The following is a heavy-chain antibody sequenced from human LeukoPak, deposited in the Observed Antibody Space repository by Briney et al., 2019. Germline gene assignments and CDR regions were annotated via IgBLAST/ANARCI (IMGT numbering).Heavy chain of an antibody. Sequence: TGGSLRLSCAASGFTFSVYSMNWLRQTPGQGLEWVSSISSSSNFTFYADSVMGRFSISRDNAKDSLYLRINSLRAEDTAVYYCARAHCNNTSRYHNWFDLWGQGTLVIVSS. V-gene: IGHV3-21*01. D-gene: IGHD2-2*01. CDR1: GFTFSVYS. J-gene: IGHJ5*02. CDR3: ARAHCNNTSRYHNWFDL. CDR2: ISSSSNFT.